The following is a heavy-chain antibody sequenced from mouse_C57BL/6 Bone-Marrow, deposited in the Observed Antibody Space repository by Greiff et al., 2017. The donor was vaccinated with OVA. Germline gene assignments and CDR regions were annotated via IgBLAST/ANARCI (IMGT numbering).Heavy chain of an antibody. CDR2: INPNNGGT. J-gene: IGHJ2*01. CDR3: ARGSGWLHDY. CDR1: GYTFTDYY. V-gene: IGHV1-26*01. Sequence: EVQLQQSGPELVKPGASVKISCKASGYTFTDYYMNWVKQSHGKSLEWIGDINPNNGGTSYNQKFKGKATLTVDKSSSTAYMELRSLTSEDSAVYYCARGSGWLHDYWGQGTTLTVSS. D-gene: IGHD2-3*01.